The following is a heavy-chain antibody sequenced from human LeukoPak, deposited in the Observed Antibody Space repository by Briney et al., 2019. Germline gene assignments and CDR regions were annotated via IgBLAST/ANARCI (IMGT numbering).Heavy chain of an antibody. V-gene: IGHV4-30-2*01. CDR2: IYHSGST. Sequence: PSETLSLTCTVSGGSISSGGYYWSWIRQPPGKGLEWIGYIYHSGSTYYNPSLKSRVTISVDRSKNQFSLKLSSVTAADMAVYYCARFIVGATFHFDIWGQGTMVTVSS. D-gene: IGHD1-26*01. CDR3: ARFIVGATFHFDI. J-gene: IGHJ3*02. CDR1: GGSISSGGYY.